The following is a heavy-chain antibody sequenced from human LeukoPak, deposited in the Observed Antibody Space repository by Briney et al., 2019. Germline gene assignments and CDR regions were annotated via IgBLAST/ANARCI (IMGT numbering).Heavy chain of an antibody. J-gene: IGHJ4*02. Sequence: GGSLRLSCAASGFPFSSYWMHWVRQAPGKGLVWVSRINSDGSSTSYADSVKGRFTISRDNAKNTLYLQMNSLRAEDTAVYYCARDNGYYYDSSGPDYWGQGTLVTVSS. CDR1: GFPFSSYW. V-gene: IGHV3-74*01. CDR3: ARDNGYYYDSSGPDY. D-gene: IGHD3-22*01. CDR2: INSDGSST.